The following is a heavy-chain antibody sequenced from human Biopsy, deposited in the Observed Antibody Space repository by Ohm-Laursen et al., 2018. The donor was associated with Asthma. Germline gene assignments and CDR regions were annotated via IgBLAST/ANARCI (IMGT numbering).Heavy chain of an antibody. V-gene: IGHV3-30*03. CDR2: MSFDGRQT. CDR1: GFTFSTYG. D-gene: IGHD3-22*01. Sequence: SLRLSCAASGFTFSTYGMHWVRQAPGKGLEWVAVMSFDGRQTYYADSVKGRFTISRDYSKNTLYLQMHSLRAEDTAVYYCARGDSSNWSHYYFDYWGQGTLVTVSS. J-gene: IGHJ4*02. CDR3: ARGDSSNWSHYYFDY.